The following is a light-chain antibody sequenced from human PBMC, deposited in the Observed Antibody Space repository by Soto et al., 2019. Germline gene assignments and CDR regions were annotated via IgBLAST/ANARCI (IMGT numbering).Light chain of an antibody. CDR1: SGHSSYA. CDR2: VNSDGSH. CDR3: QTWSTGIVV. V-gene: IGLV4-69*01. J-gene: IGLJ2*01. Sequence: QLVLTQSPSASASLGASVKVTCTLSSGHSSYAIAWHQQQPEKGPRYLMKVNSDGSHSRGDGIPDRFSGSSSGAERYLTISSLQSEDEAEYYCQTWSTGIVVFGGGTKLTVL.